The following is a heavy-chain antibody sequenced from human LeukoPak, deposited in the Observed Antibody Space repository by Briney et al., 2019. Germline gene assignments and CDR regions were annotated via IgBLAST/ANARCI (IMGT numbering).Heavy chain of an antibody. Sequence: GASVKVSCKASGYTFTSYGISWVRQAPGQGLEWMGWISAYNGNTNYAQKLQGRVTMTTATYKSTAYMELRRLRSDDTAVYYCARDYCSSTSCYVAFDPWGQGTLVTVSS. CDR2: ISAYNGNT. V-gene: IGHV1-18*01. D-gene: IGHD2-2*01. J-gene: IGHJ5*02. CDR1: GYTFTSYG. CDR3: ARDYCSSTSCYVAFDP.